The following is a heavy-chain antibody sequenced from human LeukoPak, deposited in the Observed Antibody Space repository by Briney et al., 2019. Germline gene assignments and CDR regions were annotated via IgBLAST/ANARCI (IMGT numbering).Heavy chain of an antibody. CDR3: ARGLSGELMSDY. CDR2: IYSGGST. CDR1: GFTVSSNY. V-gene: IGHV3-66*01. J-gene: IGHJ4*02. D-gene: IGHD2-15*01. Sequence: GGSPRLSCAASGFTVSSNYINWVRQAPGKGLEWVSVIYSGGSTYYADSVKGRFTVSRDNSKNTLYLQMNSLRAEDTAVYYCARGLSGELMSDYWGQGTLVTVSS.